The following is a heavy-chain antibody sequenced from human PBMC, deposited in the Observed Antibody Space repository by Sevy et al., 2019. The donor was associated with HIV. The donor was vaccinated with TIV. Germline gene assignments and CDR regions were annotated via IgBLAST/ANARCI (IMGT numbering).Heavy chain of an antibody. CDR3: ARGSGGYSGWFDP. D-gene: IGHD3-22*01. V-gene: IGHV1-46*01. Sequence: ASVKVSCKASGYSFTSYFVYWVRQAPGQGLEWMGMINPRGGSTSSAQKFQGRVTMTRDTSTSTVNMELSSLRSEDTAVYYCARGSGGYSGWFDPWGQGTLVTVSS. CDR2: INPRGGST. J-gene: IGHJ5*02. CDR1: GYSFTSYF.